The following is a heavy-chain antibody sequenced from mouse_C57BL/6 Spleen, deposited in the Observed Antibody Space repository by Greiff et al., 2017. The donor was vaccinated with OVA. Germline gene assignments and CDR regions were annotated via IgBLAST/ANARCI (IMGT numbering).Heavy chain of an antibody. Sequence: VKLEESGPGLVQPSQRLSITCTVSGFSLTSYGVHWVRQSPGKGLEWLGVIWSGGSTDYNAAFISRLSISKDNSKSQVFFKMNSLQADDTAIYYCARNYYGSSLGAWFAYWGQGTLVTVSA. CDR2: IWSGGST. CDR1: GFSLTSYG. CDR3: ARNYYGSSLGAWFAY. D-gene: IGHD1-1*01. J-gene: IGHJ3*01. V-gene: IGHV2-2*01.